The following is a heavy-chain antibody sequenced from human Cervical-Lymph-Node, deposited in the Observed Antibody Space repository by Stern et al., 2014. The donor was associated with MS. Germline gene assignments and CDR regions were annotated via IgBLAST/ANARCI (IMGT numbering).Heavy chain of an antibody. CDR1: GGTFSKYP. J-gene: IGHJ5*02. V-gene: IGHV1-69*01. CDR3: ALSSETSDRWSSLGSDL. CDR2: SFPFVGTP. D-gene: IGHD1-14*01. Sequence: VQLEESGAEVTKPGDSVKVSCKASGGTFSKYPSSWVRQVPGQGLEWMGGSFPFVGTPADAQEFRGRVTITADVSTSTVYMELSSLRSDDTAVYYCALSSETSDRWSSLGSDLWGQGTLVTVSS.